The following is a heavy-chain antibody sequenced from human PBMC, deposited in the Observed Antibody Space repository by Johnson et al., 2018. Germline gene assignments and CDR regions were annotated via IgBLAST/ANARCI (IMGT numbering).Heavy chain of an antibody. CDR2: IHHSGST. V-gene: IGHV4-61*01. J-gene: IGHJ6*02. D-gene: IGHD5/OR15-5a*01. Sequence: QVQLQESGPGLMKPSETLSLTCTVSGGSVSSGTYYWSWIRQSPGKGLEWIGYIHHSGSTTYNPSLKSRVTIAVDTSKNQFSLKLRSVTAADTAVYYCARDRGSKSTIGYYGVDVWGQGTTVTVSS. CDR3: ARDRGSKSTIGYYGVDV. CDR1: GGSVSSGTYY.